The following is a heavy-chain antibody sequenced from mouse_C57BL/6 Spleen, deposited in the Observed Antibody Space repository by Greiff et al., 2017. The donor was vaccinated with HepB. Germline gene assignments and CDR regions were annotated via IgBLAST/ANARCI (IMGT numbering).Heavy chain of an antibody. Sequence: EVMLVESGGGLVQPGGSLKLSCAASGFTFSDYGMAWVRQAPRKGPEWVAFISNLAYSIYYADTVTGRFTISRENAKNTLYLEMSSLRSEDTAMYYCARQALYYGSSYGYFDVWGTGTTVTVSS. CDR1: GFTFSDYG. D-gene: IGHD1-1*01. J-gene: IGHJ1*03. CDR3: ARQALYYGSSYGYFDV. CDR2: ISNLAYSI. V-gene: IGHV5-15*01.